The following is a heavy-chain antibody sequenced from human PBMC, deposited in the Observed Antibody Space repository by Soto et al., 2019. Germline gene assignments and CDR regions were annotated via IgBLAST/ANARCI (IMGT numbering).Heavy chain of an antibody. CDR2: ISASGTGT. CDR1: GFTLSSYV. Sequence: GGSLRLSCAASGFTLSSYVMTWVRQAPGKGLEWVSAISASGTGTYYSDSVKGRFTISRDNSQNTLYLQMNSLRGEDTAVYYCANRPRYYNMDVWGQGTTVTVSS. J-gene: IGHJ6*02. CDR3: ANRPRYYNMDV. V-gene: IGHV3-23*01.